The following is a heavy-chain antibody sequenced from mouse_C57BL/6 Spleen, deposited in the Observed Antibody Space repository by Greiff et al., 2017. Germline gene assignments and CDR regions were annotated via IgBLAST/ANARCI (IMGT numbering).Heavy chain of an antibody. J-gene: IGHJ4*01. D-gene: IGHD1-1*01. CDR1: GYTFTSYW. V-gene: IGHV1-59*01. CDR3: ARDGSRDYAMDY. CDR2: IDPSDSYT. Sequence: QVQLQQPGAELVRPGTSVKLSCKASGYTFTSYWMHWVKQRPGQGLEWIGVIDPSDSYTNYNQKFKGKATLTVDTSSSTAYMQLSSLTSEDSAVYYCARDGSRDYAMDYWGQGASVTVAS.